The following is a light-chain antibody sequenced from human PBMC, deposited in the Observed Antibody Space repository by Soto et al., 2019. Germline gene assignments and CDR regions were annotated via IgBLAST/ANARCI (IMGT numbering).Light chain of an antibody. CDR1: KLGDKY. CDR3: QAWDGSTAV. V-gene: IGLV3-1*01. CDR2: QDT. J-gene: IGLJ2*01. Sequence: SYELTQPPSLSVSPGQTASITCSGDKLGDKYACWYQQKPGQSPVLVIYQDTKRPSGIPERFSGSNSGNTATLTISGTQAMDEADYYCQAWDGSTAVFGGGTKVTVL.